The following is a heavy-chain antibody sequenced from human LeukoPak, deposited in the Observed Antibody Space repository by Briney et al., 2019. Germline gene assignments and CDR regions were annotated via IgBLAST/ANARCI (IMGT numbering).Heavy chain of an antibody. V-gene: IGHV3-43*01. CDR3: AKDLFQNRLGFFDY. Sequence: GGSLRLSCAASGFTFDDYTMHWVRHTPGKGLEWVSLISWDGGSTSYTDSVKGRFTISRDNSKNSLYLQMNSLRTEDTALYYCAKDLFQNRLGFFDYWGQGTLVTVSS. CDR2: ISWDGGST. CDR1: GFTFDDYT. J-gene: IGHJ4*02. D-gene: IGHD3-16*01.